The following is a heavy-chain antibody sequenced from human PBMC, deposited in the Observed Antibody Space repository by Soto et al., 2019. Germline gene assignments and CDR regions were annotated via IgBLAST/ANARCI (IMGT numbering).Heavy chain of an antibody. V-gene: IGHV3-74*01. CDR2: IISDGSST. CDR3: VRTSLVVAAATREDY. Sequence: EVQLVESGGGLVKPGGSRRLSCAASDLPFISYGMHWFPQAQGKGLVWVSRIISDGSSTSNADSVKGRFTISRDNAKNTLYLQMNSLRAEDTAVYYCVRTSLVVAAATREDYWGQGTLVTVSS. CDR1: DLPFISYG. D-gene: IGHD2-15*01. J-gene: IGHJ4*02.